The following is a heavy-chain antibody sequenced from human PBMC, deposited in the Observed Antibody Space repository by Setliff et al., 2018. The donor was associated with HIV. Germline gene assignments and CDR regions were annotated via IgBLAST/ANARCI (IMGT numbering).Heavy chain of an antibody. D-gene: IGHD3-3*01. CDR1: GGSVSNYY. CDR3: ARLHIRFRSQDWAAVDV. J-gene: IGHJ6*02. V-gene: IGHV4-59*08. Sequence: SETLSLTCTVSGGSVSNYYWTWIRQSAGKGLEWIGSIYHNGSTYYNPSLKSRVSILVDISKNQFSLRLSSVTAADTAVYYCARLHIRFRSQDWAAVDVWGQGTTVTVSS. CDR2: IYHNGST.